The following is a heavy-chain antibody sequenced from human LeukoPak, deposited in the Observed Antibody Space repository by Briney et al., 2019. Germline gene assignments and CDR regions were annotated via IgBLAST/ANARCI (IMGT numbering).Heavy chain of an antibody. V-gene: IGHV4-34*01. CDR2: INHSGST. D-gene: IGHD3-10*01. CDR3: ARGRVYPYYYMDF. CDR1: GGSFSGYY. Sequence: SETLSLTCAVYGGSFSGYYWSWIRQPPGKGLEWIGEINHSGSTNYNPSLKSRVTISVDTSENQFSLKLSSVTAADTAVSYVARGRVYPYYYMDFWGKGTTVTVSS. J-gene: IGHJ6*03.